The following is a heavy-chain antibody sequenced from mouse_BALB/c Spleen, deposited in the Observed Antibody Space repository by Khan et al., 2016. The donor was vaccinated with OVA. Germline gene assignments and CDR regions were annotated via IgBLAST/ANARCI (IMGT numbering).Heavy chain of an antibody. Sequence: VQLKQSGAELVKPGASVKLSCSASGFNIKDTYIHWVKQRPEQGLEWIGRIDPPNDDSKYGPKFQDKATLTADTSSNTAYLQLSSLTSEDTAVYYCATLDCSPFAYWGQGTLVSVSA. J-gene: IGHJ3*01. D-gene: IGHD1-1*01. CDR2: IDPPNDDS. CDR1: GFNIKDTY. CDR3: ATLDCSPFAY. V-gene: IGHV14-3*02.